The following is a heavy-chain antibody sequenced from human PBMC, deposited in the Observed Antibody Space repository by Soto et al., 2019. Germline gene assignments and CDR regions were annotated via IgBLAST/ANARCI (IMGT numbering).Heavy chain of an antibody. Sequence: PGESLKISCKGSGYSFTIYWIGWVRQMPGKGLEWMGIIYPGDSDTRYSPSFQGQVTISADKSISTAYLQWSGLKASDTAMYYCARHATKYYDFWSGYRYGMDVWGQGTTVTVSS. J-gene: IGHJ6*02. V-gene: IGHV5-51*01. D-gene: IGHD3-3*01. CDR3: ARHATKYYDFWSGYRYGMDV. CDR2: IYPGDSDT. CDR1: GYSFTIYW.